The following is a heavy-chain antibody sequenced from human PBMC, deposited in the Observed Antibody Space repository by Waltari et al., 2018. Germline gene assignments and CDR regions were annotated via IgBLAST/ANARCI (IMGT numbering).Heavy chain of an antibody. CDR2: SWYDESNK. CDR1: GFTLRSYA. D-gene: IGHD1-26*01. V-gene: IGHV3-33*01. CDR3: ARNDGSYRGGGSFRY. J-gene: IGHJ4*02. Sequence: QVQRVESGGGVVQPGRSLRLACAASGFTLRSYAMHWVRQAPGNGMEWGAVSWYDESNKYYADSVKGRFTISRDNSKNTLYLQMNSLRAEDTAVYYCARNDGSYRGGGSFRYWGQGTLVTVSS.